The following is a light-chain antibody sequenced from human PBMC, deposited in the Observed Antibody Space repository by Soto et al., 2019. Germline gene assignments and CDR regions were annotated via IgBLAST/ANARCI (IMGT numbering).Light chain of an antibody. CDR2: DAS. CDR1: QSISRW. J-gene: IGKJ1*01. Sequence: DIQMTQSPSTLSASVGDRVTITCRASQSISRWVAWYQQKPGKAPKVLIYDASALPRGVPSRFSGSGSGTKFTLTIASLQPDDFATYYCQQYETFSGTFGPGIKVDI. CDR3: QQYETFSGT. V-gene: IGKV1-5*01.